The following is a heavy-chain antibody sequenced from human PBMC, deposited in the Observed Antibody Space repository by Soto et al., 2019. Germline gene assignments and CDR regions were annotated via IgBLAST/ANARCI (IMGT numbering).Heavy chain of an antibody. CDR3: ARGLAAGDY. D-gene: IGHD6-13*01. CDR1: GYTFTNYY. J-gene: IGHJ4*02. CDR2: INPNGGST. Sequence: QVQLVQSGAEVKNPGASVKVSCKASGYTFTNYYIHWVRQAPGQGLEWMAIINPNGGSTNYAQKFQGRVTLASDTFTSTVYMELSSLRSEDTAIYYCARGLAAGDYWGQGTLVTVSS. V-gene: IGHV1-46*01.